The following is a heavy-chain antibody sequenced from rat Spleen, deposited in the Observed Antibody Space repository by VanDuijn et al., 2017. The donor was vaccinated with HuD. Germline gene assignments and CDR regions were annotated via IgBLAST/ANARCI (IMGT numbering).Heavy chain of an antibody. Sequence: EVQLQESGPGLVKPSQSLSLTCSVTGYSITSSYRWNWIRKFPGNKLEWMGYINSAGSTNYNPSLKSRISITRDTSKNKFFLQVNSVTTEDTATYYCARSSGYTYDWFAYWGQGTLVTVSS. CDR3: ARSSGYTYDWFAY. J-gene: IGHJ3*01. D-gene: IGHD1-4*01. V-gene: IGHV3-3*01. CDR1: GYSITSSYR. CDR2: INSAGST.